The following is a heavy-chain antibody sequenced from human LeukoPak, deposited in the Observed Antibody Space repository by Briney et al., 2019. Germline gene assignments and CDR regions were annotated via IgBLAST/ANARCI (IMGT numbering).Heavy chain of an antibody. V-gene: IGHV3-48*01. CDR1: GFTFSGYT. CDR3: ARDRAVTDLDI. J-gene: IGHJ4*02. Sequence: QPGGSLRLSCVASGFTFSGYTMNWVRQAPGKGLEWISYISSGGTTIYEADSVKGRFTISRDNSKNTLYLQMNSLSAEDTGIYYCARDRAVTDLDIWGLGTLVTVSS. CDR2: ISSGGTTI. D-gene: IGHD4-11*01.